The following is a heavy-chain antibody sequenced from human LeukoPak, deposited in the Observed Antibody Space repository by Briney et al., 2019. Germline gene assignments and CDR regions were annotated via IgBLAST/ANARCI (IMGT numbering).Heavy chain of an antibody. Sequence: GESLKISCKGSGYRFTNYWIGWVRQMPGKGLEWMGIIYPDDSDTRYSPSFQGQVSILADRSIGTTYLQWSSLKTSDTAMYYCARQGGPYSFFDYRGQGTLVTVAS. CDR1: GYRFTNYW. D-gene: IGHD5-18*01. CDR2: IYPDDSDT. J-gene: IGHJ4*02. V-gene: IGHV5-51*01. CDR3: ARQGGPYSFFDY.